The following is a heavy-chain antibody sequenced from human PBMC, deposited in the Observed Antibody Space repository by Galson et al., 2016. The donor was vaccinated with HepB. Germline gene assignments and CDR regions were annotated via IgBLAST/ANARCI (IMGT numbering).Heavy chain of an antibody. V-gene: IGHV3-53*01. D-gene: IGHD3-16*02. Sequence: SLRLSCAASGFTVSSNYMNWVRQAPGKGLEWVSVIYNGGNTYYADSVKGRFTISRDNSKNTLYLQMNSLRAEDTAVYYCAGGVRLGDLSSPRERDAFDMWGQGTMVTVSS. J-gene: IGHJ3*02. CDR3: AGGVRLGDLSSPRERDAFDM. CDR1: GFTVSSNY. CDR2: IYNGGNT.